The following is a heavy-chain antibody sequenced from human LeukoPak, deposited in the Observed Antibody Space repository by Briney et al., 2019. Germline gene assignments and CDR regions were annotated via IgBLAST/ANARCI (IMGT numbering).Heavy chain of an antibody. CDR2: ISYDGSNK. J-gene: IGHJ4*02. Sequence: GGSLRLSCAASGFTFSSYAMHWVRQAPGKGLEWVAVISYDGSNKYYADSVKGRFTISRDTSKNTLYLQMNSLRAEDTAVYYCARGPPHRYFDWLLNNVWGQGTLVTVSS. D-gene: IGHD3-9*01. V-gene: IGHV3-30-3*01. CDR3: ARGPPHRYFDWLLNNV. CDR1: GFTFSSYA.